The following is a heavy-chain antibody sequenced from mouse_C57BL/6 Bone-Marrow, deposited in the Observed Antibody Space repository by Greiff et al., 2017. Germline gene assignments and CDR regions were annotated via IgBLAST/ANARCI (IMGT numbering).Heavy chain of an antibody. Sequence: VQVVESGAELVRPGTSVKMSCKASGYTFTNYWIGWAKQRPGHGLEWIGDIYPGGGYTNYNEKFKGKATLTADKSSSTAYMQFSSLTSEDSAIYYCARYRDPRYFDVWGTGTTVTVSS. CDR2: IYPGGGYT. V-gene: IGHV1-63*01. J-gene: IGHJ1*03. CDR1: GYTFTNYW. CDR3: ARYRDPRYFDV.